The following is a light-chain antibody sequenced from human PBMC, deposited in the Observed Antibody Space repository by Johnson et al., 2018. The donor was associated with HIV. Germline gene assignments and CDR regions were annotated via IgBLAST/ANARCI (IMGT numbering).Light chain of an antibody. CDR1: SSNIGNNY. Sequence: QAVLTQPPSVSAAPGQKVTISCSGSSSNIGNNYVSWYQQLPGTAPKLLIYDNNKRPSGIPDRFSGSKSGTSATLGITGLQTGDEADYYCGTGDSSLSAGVFGTWTKVTVL. J-gene: IGLJ1*01. V-gene: IGLV1-51*01. CDR3: GTGDSSLSAGV. CDR2: DNN.